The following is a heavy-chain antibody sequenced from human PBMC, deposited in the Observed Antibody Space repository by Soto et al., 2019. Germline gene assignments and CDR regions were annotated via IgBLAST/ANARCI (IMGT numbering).Heavy chain of an antibody. CDR1: GGSISSSSYY. V-gene: IGHV4-39*01. D-gene: IGHD3-22*01. CDR3: ASREETYYYDSSGFPY. J-gene: IGHJ4*02. CDR2: IYYSGST. Sequence: QLQLQESGPGLVKPSETLSLTCTVSGGSISSSSYYWGWIRQPPGKGLEWIGSIYYSGSTYYNPSLKSRVTISVDTSKNQFSLKLRSETAADTAVYYCASREETYYYDSSGFPYWGQGTLVTVSS.